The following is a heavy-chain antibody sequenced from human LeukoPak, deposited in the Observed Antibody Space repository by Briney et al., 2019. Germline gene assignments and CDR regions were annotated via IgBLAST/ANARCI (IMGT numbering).Heavy chain of an antibody. CDR1: GFTFSSYG. Sequence: PGRSLRLSCVASGFTFSSYGMHWVRQAPGKGLEWVAVISYDGSNKYYADSVKGRFTISRDNSKNTLYLQMNSLRAEDTAVYYCAKDRVGYCSSTSCYGEEYWGQGTLVTVSS. V-gene: IGHV3-30*18. J-gene: IGHJ4*02. CDR3: AKDRVGYCSSTSCYGEEY. D-gene: IGHD2-2*01. CDR2: ISYDGSNK.